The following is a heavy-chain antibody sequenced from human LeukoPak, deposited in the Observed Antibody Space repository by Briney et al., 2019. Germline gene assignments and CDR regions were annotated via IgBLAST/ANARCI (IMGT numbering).Heavy chain of an antibody. CDR1: GYGFSTYA. Sequence: ASVKVSCKASGYGFSTYAMHWVRQAPGQRLEWMGWISGGNGNTKYSVKFQGRVTITRDTSANTAYMDLSSLRSEDTAVYYCASFVGATINWGQGTLVTVSS. J-gene: IGHJ4*02. D-gene: IGHD1-26*01. CDR3: ASFVGATIN. V-gene: IGHV1-3*01. CDR2: ISGGNGNT.